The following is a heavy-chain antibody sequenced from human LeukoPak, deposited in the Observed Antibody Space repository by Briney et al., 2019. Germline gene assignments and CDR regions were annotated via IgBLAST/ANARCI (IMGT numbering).Heavy chain of an antibody. CDR1: GDYLSRYY. J-gene: IGHJ6*03. CDR3: ASVRHDPLEYYYYIDV. D-gene: IGHD2/OR15-2a*01. Sequence: PSETLSLTYAVYGDYLSRYYWTWIRQSPGKGLEWLGEINPSGSPDYNPSLKSRATISVDTSKNQFSLRLASVTAADTAVYYCASVRHDPLEYYYYIDVWGKGTTVTVSS. CDR2: INPSGSP. V-gene: IGHV4-34*01.